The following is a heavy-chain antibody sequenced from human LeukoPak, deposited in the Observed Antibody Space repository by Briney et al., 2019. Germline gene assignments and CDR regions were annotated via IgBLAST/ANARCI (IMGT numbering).Heavy chain of an antibody. CDR1: GFSISSGYY. V-gene: IGHV4-38-2*01. Sequence: ASETLSLTCAVYGFSISSGYYWGWPRQPPGKGLGWIGGIYRSGSTYYNPPLKSRVTISVDTPKNQFALKRRSATAADTAVYYCASEPIIVGASTVDSWGQGTLVTVSS. CDR2: IYRSGST. D-gene: IGHD1-26*01. J-gene: IGHJ4*02. CDR3: ASEPIIVGASTVDS.